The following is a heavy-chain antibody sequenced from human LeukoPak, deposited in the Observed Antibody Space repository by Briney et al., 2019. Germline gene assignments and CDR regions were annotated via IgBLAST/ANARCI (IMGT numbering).Heavy chain of an antibody. J-gene: IGHJ4*02. D-gene: IGHD2-2*01. CDR1: GVSISSYY. CDR2: IYYSGST. CDR3: ASMRHCSSTSCYVFDY. Sequence: SETLSLTCTVSGVSISSYYWSWIRQPPGKGLEWIGYIYYSGSTNYNPSLKSRVTISVDTSKNQFSLKLSSVTAADTAVYYCASMRHCSSTSCYVFDYWGQGTLVTVSS. V-gene: IGHV4-59*01.